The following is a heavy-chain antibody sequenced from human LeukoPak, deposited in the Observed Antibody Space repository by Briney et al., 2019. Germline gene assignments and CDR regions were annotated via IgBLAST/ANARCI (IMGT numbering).Heavy chain of an antibody. CDR1: GFTFSTSW. Sequence: GGSLRLSCEGSGFTFSTSWMDWVRQAPGKGLQWVANIKPSVSDKYPAKSVRGRFTISRDNAQNSLYLEMNSLTADDTAVYYCARDRGGRQYDYWGQGTLVSVS. V-gene: IGHV3-7*04. J-gene: IGHJ4*02. CDR2: IKPSVSDK. CDR3: ARDRGGRQYDY. D-gene: IGHD3-10*01.